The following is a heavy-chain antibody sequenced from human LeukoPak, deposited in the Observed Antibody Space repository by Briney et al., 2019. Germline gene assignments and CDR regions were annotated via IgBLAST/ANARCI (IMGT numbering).Heavy chain of an antibody. CDR3: ARHYGP. CDR2: IYYSGST. CDR1: TLSTNA. Sequence: TLSTNAMSWVRQAPGKGLEWIGSIYYSGSTYYNPSLKSRVTISVDTSKNQFSLKLSSVTAADTAVYYCARHYGPWGQGTLVTVSS. D-gene: IGHD3-16*01. J-gene: IGHJ5*02. V-gene: IGHV4-39*01.